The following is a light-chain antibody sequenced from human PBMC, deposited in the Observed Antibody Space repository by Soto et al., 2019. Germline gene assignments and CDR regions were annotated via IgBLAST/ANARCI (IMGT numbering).Light chain of an antibody. CDR2: GAS. CDR1: QSVSSSY. V-gene: IGKV3-20*01. Sequence: EIVLTQSPGTLSLPPGERATLSCRASQSVSSSYLAWYQQKPGQAPRLLIYGASSRATGIPDRFSGSGSGTDFTLTISRLEPEDFAVYYCQQYGSSPPMVTFGPGTKVDIK. CDR3: QQYGSSPPMVT. J-gene: IGKJ3*01.